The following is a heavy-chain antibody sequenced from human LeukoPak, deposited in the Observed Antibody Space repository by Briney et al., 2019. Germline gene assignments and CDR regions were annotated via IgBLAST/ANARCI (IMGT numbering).Heavy chain of an antibody. D-gene: IGHD6-13*01. CDR3: ARGVSQGIAAAGTFGDY. CDR1: GFTVSSNY. Sequence: PGGSLRLSCAASGFTVSSNYMSWVRQAPGKGLEWVSVIYSGGSTYYADSVKGRFTISRDNSKNTLYLQMNSLRAEDTAVYYCARGVSQGIAAAGTFGDYWGQGTLVTVSS. CDR2: IYSGGST. J-gene: IGHJ4*02. V-gene: IGHV3-53*01.